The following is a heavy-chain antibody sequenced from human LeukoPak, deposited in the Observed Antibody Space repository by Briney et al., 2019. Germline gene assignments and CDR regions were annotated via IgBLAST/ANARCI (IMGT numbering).Heavy chain of an antibody. Sequence: ASVKVSCKASGYTFTSYGISWVRQAPGQGLEWMGWISAYNGNTNYAQKLQGRVTMTTDTSTGTAYMELRSLRSDDTAVYYCAISLQHYGSGSYLDFDYWGQGTLVTVSS. CDR3: AISLQHYGSGSYLDFDY. D-gene: IGHD3-10*01. V-gene: IGHV1-18*01. J-gene: IGHJ4*02. CDR1: GYTFTSYG. CDR2: ISAYNGNT.